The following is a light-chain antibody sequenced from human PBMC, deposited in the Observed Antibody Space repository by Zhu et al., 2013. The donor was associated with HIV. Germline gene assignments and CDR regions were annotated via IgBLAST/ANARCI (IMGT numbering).Light chain of an antibody. CDR1: SSNIGSNY. Sequence: QSVLTQPPSASGTPGQRVTISCSGSSSNIGSNYVYWYQQLPGTAPKLLIYRNNQRPSGVSDRFSGSKSGTSASLAISGLQSEDEADYYCASWDDSLNGMIFGGGTKLTVL. CDR2: RNN. V-gene: IGLV1-47*01. CDR3: ASWDDSLNGMI. J-gene: IGLJ2*01.